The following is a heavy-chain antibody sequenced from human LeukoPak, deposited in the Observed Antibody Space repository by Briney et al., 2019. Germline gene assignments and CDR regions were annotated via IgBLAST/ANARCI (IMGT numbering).Heavy chain of an antibody. CDR1: GFTFSDYY. CDR3: ARALSGWEISIAVTSIGGYYYYMDV. Sequence: NPGGSLRLSCAASGFTFSDYYMSWIRQAPGKGLEWVSYISSSGSTIYYADSVKGRFTISRDNAKNSLYLQMNSLRAEDTAVYYCARALSGWEISIAVTSIGGYYYYMDVWGKGTTVTVSS. J-gene: IGHJ6*03. D-gene: IGHD6-19*01. CDR2: ISSSGSTI. V-gene: IGHV3-11*04.